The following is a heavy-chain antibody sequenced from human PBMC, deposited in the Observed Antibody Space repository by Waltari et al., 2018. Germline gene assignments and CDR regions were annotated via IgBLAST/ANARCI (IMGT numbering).Heavy chain of an antibody. CDR3: ARYDYLAFGLDI. CDR2: IKEEGRDK. CDR1: GFTFSSYW. D-gene: IGHD3-16*01. V-gene: IGHV3-7*01. J-gene: IGHJ3*02. Sequence: EVQLVESGGGLVQPGGSLRLSCAASGFTFSSYWMSWVRQAPGKGLEWVANIKEEGRDKHYVDSVKGRFTISRDNAKNSLYVQMNSLRAEDTAVYYCARYDYLAFGLDIWGQGTMVTVSS.